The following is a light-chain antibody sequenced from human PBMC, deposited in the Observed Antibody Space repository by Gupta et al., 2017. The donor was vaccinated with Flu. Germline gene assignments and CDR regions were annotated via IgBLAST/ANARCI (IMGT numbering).Light chain of an antibody. J-gene: IGLJ1*01. CDR1: SSDICTHNL. CDR2: EVS. CDR3: SSYTSSYTYV. V-gene: IGLV2-18*02. Sequence: SLTISCTGTSSDICTHNLVSWYQQPPGTAPKLMIYEVSNRPSGVPDRFSASKSGNTASLTISGLQGEDEADYYCSSYTSSYTYVFGTGTKLTV.